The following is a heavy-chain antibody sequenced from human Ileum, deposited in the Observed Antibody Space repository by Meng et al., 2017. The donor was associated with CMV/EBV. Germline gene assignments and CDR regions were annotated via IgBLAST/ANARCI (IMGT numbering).Heavy chain of an antibody. Sequence: SCKGSGNSFTNYWIGWLRQMPGRGLEWMGIIYPADSDTRYSPSFQGQVTISADKSISTAYLQWSSLKASDTAMYYCARLVTGAPLDDWGQGTLVTVSS. J-gene: IGHJ4*02. CDR1: GNSFTNYW. CDR3: ARLVTGAPLDD. D-gene: IGHD2-21*02. CDR2: IYPADSDT. V-gene: IGHV5-51*01.